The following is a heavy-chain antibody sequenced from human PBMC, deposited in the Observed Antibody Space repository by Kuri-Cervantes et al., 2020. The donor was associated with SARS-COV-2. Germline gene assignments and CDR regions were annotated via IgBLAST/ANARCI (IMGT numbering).Heavy chain of an antibody. Sequence: GESLKISCAASGFTVSDYYMTWVRQAPGKGLEWVSVTYVHRTEYADSVKGRFTISRDNSNNTVYLQMNSLRAEDAAVYYCARGRYTNSWYYFDYWGQGTLVTVSS. V-gene: IGHV3-53*01. CDR3: ARGRYTNSWYYFDY. D-gene: IGHD6-13*01. J-gene: IGHJ4*02. CDR1: GFTVSDYY. CDR2: TYVHRT.